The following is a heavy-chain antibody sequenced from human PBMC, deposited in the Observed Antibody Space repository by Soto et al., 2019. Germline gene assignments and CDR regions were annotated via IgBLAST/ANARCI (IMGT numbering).Heavy chain of an antibody. CDR3: ARDVLIYCGGDCYSHYGMDV. CDR1: GGSISSYY. CDR2: IYYSGST. D-gene: IGHD2-21*02. J-gene: IGHJ6*02. Sequence: SETLSLTCTVSGGSISSYYWSWIRQPPGKGLEWIGYIYYSGSTNYNPSLKSRVTISVDTSKNQFSLKLSSVTAADTAVYYCARDVLIYCGGDCYSHYGMDVWGQGTTVTVSS. V-gene: IGHV4-59*01.